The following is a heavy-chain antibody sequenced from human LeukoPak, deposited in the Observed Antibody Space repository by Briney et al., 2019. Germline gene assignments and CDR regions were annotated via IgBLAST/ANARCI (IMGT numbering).Heavy chain of an antibody. CDR2: ISGHTGDT. V-gene: IGHV1-18*01. CDR1: GYTFTSYD. CDR3: AKDVGDSLAGPWFFQF. D-gene: IGHD3-16*01. J-gene: IGHJ4*02. Sequence: ASVKVSCKASGYTFTSYDINWVRQAPRQGLEWMGWISGHTGDTHYAKRFQGRLTLTTDTSTSVAYLELSTLRSDDTALYFWAKDVGDSLAGPWFFQFWGQGTLVTLSS.